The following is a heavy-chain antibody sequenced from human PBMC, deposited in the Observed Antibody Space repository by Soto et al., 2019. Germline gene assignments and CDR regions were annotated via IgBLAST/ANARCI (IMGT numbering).Heavy chain of an antibody. Sequence: GGSLRLSGAASGFTFSSYAMHWVRQAPGKGLEWVAVISYDGSNKYYADSVKGRFTISRDNSKNTLYLQMNSLRAEDTAVYYCARDIAARHPLDYWGQGTLVTV. CDR3: ARDIAARHPLDY. V-gene: IGHV3-30-3*01. J-gene: IGHJ4*02. CDR1: GFTFSSYA. CDR2: ISYDGSNK. D-gene: IGHD6-6*01.